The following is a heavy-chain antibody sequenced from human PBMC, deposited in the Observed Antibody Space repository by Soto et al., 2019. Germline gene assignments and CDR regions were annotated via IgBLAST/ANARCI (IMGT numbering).Heavy chain of an antibody. CDR1: GDSFSGDY. V-gene: IGHV1-2*04. CDR2: INPNSGGT. Sequence: SLNGYWKAAGDSFSGDYMHWVRQAPGQGLEWMGWINPNSGGTNYAQKFQGWVTMTRDTSISTAYMELSRLRSDDTAVYYCAREFLLGYCSGGSGYLGMAVLVQRTTVTVSS. CDR3: AREFLLGYCSGGSGYLGMAV. J-gene: IGHJ6*02. D-gene: IGHD2-15*01.